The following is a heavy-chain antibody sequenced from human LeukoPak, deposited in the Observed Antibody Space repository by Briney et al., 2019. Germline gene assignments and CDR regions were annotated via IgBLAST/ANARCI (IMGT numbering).Heavy chain of an antibody. CDR2: IKQDGSEK. J-gene: IGHJ3*02. V-gene: IGHV3-7*03. D-gene: IGHD3-22*01. Sequence: GGSLRLSCVVSGFTLSNSWMSLVREAPGKGLEWVANIKQDGSEKYYVDSVKGRFTISRDNAKNSLYLQMSSLRAEDTAVYYCARATSAYYYPDAFDIWGQGTMVTVSS. CDR3: ARATSAYYYPDAFDI. CDR1: GFTLSNSW.